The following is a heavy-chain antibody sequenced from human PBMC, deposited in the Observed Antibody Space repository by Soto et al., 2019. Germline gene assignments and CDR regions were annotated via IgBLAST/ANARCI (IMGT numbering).Heavy chain of an antibody. J-gene: IGHJ1*01. V-gene: IGHV3-30*04. CDR1: GFSFSSHV. CDR3: AREDESSGYAGTFQH. Sequence: QVQLVESGGDVVQPGRSLRLSCAASGFSFSSHVLHWVRQAPGKGLEWVGLMSFDGSKQYVDSVRERFTISRDNSKNKMDLEMNSLRPEDTAVYYCAREDESSGYAGTFQHWGQGTLVTVSP. D-gene: IGHD3-22*01. CDR2: MSFDGSK.